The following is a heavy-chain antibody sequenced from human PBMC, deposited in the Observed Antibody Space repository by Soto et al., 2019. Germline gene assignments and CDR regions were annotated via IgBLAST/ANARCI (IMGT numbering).Heavy chain of an antibody. CDR3: ARPYCSGGSCYYYGMDV. V-gene: IGHV5-51*01. CDR2: IYPGDSDT. CDR1: GYSFTSYW. D-gene: IGHD2-15*01. J-gene: IGHJ6*02. Sequence: GESLKISGKGSGYSFTSYWVACVRQMPGKGLEWMGIIYPGDSDTRYSPSFQGQVTISADKSISTAYLQWSSLTASDTAMYYCARPYCSGGSCYYYGMDVWGQGTTVTVSS.